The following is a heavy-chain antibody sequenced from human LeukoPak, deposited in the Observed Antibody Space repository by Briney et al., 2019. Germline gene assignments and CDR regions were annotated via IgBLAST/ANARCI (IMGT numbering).Heavy chain of an antibody. Sequence: GGSLRLSCAASGFTFSSYAMSWVRQAQGKGLEWVSAISGSGGSTYYADSVKGRFTISRDNSKNTLYLQMNSLRAEDTAVYYCAKLGAAAVQSYYYYGMDVWGQGTTVTVSS. V-gene: IGHV3-23*01. CDR3: AKLGAAAVQSYYYYGMDV. D-gene: IGHD6-13*01. J-gene: IGHJ6*02. CDR1: GFTFSSYA. CDR2: ISGSGGST.